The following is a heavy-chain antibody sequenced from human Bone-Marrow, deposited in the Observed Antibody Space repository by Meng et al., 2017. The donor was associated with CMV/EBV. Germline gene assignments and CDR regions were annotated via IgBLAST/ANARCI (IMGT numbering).Heavy chain of an antibody. V-gene: IGHV3-15*01. D-gene: IGHD3-3*01. CDR3: TTERYTIFGVVIIPDY. CDR2: IKSKTDGGTT. Sequence: GESLKISCAASGFTFSNAWMSWVRQAPGKGLEWVGRIKSKTDGGTTDYAAPVKGRFTISRDDSKNTLYLQMNSLKTEDTAVYYCTTERYTIFGVVIIPDYWGQGTLVTVSS. J-gene: IGHJ4*02. CDR1: GFTFSNAW.